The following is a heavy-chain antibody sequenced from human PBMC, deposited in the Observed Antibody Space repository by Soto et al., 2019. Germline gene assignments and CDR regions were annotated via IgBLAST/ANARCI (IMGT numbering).Heavy chain of an antibody. CDR2: ISGSGGTT. Sequence: EVQLLESGGGLVQPGGSLRLSCAASGFTFSTYAMSWVRQAPGKGLEWLSAISGSGGTTYYADSVQGRFTISRDNSMNTLYLQMNSLRIEDTAVYYCARPRGYGVFDAYDIWGQGTMVTVSS. V-gene: IGHV3-23*01. D-gene: IGHD4-17*01. CDR1: GFTFSTYA. CDR3: ARPRGYGVFDAYDI. J-gene: IGHJ3*02.